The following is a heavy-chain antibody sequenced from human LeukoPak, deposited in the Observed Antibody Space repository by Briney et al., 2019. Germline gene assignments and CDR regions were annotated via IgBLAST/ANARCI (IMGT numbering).Heavy chain of an antibody. Sequence: XCTXXGGXXXSYYWSWLRQPPGKGLEWVGYIYYSGSTNYNPSLKSRVTISVDTSKIQFSLKLSSVTASDTALYYCARSRGYFDYWGQGTLVTVSS. V-gene: IGHV4-59*01. D-gene: IGHD6-13*01. CDR3: ARSRGYFDY. CDR2: IYYSGST. J-gene: IGHJ4*02. CDR1: GGXXXSYY.